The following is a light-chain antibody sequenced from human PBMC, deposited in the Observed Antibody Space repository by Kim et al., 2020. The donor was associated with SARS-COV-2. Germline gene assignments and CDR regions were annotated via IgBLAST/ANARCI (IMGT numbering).Light chain of an antibody. J-gene: IGKJ1*01. Sequence: DIQMTQSPSTLSASVGDRVTITCRASQTISEWLAWFQQKPGKAPKLLIYKASTLDSGVPSMFSGSGFGTDFTLTITSLQPDDLAIYYCQQYDSYPWTFGQGTKVDIK. CDR2: KAS. V-gene: IGKV1-5*03. CDR1: QTISEW. CDR3: QQYDSYPWT.